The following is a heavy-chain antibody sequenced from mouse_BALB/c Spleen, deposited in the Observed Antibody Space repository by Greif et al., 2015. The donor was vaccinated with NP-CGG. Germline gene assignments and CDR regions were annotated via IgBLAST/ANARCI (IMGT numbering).Heavy chain of an antibody. V-gene: IGHV14-3*02. CDR1: GFNIKDTY. Sequence: VHVKQSGAEPVKPGASVKLSCTASGFNIKDTYMHWVKQRPEQGLEWIGRIDPANGNTKYDPKFQGKATITADTSSNTAYLQLSSLTSEDTAVYYCASGDYDGVGAMDYWGQGTSVTVSS. J-gene: IGHJ4*01. D-gene: IGHD2-4*01. CDR3: ASGDYDGVGAMDY. CDR2: IDPANGNT.